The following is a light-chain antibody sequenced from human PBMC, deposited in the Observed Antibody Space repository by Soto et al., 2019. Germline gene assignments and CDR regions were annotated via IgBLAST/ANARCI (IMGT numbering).Light chain of an antibody. CDR3: QQYGSSLYT. V-gene: IGKV3-20*01. CDR1: QSVSRNS. CDR2: GAS. Sequence: EIVLTQSPGTLSLSPGERATLSCRASQSVSRNSLAWYQQKPGQAPRLLIYGASSRATGIPDRFGGSGSGTDFTLTISRLEPEDFAVFYCQQYGSSLYTFGQGTKLEIK. J-gene: IGKJ2*01.